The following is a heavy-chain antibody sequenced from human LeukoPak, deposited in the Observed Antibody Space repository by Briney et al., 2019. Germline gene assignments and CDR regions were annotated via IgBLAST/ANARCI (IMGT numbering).Heavy chain of an antibody. CDR3: ARDRIVGTSSNGGWFDP. D-gene: IGHD1-26*01. Sequence: GGSLRLSCAASGFTFDDYGMSWVRQAPGKGLEWVSGINWNGGSTGYADSVKGRFTISRDNAKNSLYLQMNSLRAEDTAVYYCARDRIVGTSSNGGWFDPWGQGTLVTVSS. V-gene: IGHV3-20*04. J-gene: IGHJ5*02. CDR1: GFTFDDYG. CDR2: INWNGGST.